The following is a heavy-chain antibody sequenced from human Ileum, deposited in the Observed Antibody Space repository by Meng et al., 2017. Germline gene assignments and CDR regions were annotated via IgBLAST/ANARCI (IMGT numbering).Heavy chain of an antibody. J-gene: IGHJ4*02. V-gene: IGHV4-61*08. CDR3: ARDHWGSLDY. CDR1: GGSVSSSGYQ. D-gene: IGHD7-27*01. Sequence: QGHLKGSGPGVVRPSQTLSFICAVSGGSVSSSGYQWGWIRQPPGKGLEWIGYASTNYNPSLKSRVTISVDTSKNQFSLKLTSVTAADTAGYYCARDHWGSLDYWGQGVLVTVSS. CDR2: AST.